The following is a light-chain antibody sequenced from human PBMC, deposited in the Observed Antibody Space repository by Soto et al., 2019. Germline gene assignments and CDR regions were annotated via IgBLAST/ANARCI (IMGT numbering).Light chain of an antibody. CDR3: QQSYISPYT. V-gene: IGKV1-39*01. Sequence: DIQMTQSPASLSASVGDRVTITCRTSQSISKNLNWYQHKVGKAPQLLIYSASDSQAGVPSRFTGSGSGTDYTLIISGLQPEDFATYYCQQSYISPYTFGQGTKVDIX. CDR2: SAS. J-gene: IGKJ2*01. CDR1: QSISKN.